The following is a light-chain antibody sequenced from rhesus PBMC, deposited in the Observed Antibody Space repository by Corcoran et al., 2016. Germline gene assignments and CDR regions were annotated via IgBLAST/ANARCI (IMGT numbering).Light chain of an antibody. CDR1: QSLLDSEDGNTY. J-gene: IGKJ2*01. CDR3: MQALEFPYS. CDR2: EVS. V-gene: IGKV2-104*02. Sequence: DIVMTQTPLSLPVTPGEPASISCRSSQSLLDSEDGNTYLDWYLQKPGQSPQLLIYEVSNRALGVPDRFSGGGEEHDFTLKISRVEAEDVGVYYCMQALEFPYSFGQGTKVEIK.